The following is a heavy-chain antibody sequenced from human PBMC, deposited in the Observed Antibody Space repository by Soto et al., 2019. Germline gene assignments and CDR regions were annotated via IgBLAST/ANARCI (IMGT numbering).Heavy chain of an antibody. Sequence: QVQLQESGPGLVKPSQTLSLTCTVSGGSISSGAYYWSWIRQPPGKGLECIGYVSYSEGTYYNPSLKSRVTISLDTSTNQSSLNLYSVTAADTAVYYCARADDYSYRFDFWGQGTLVTVSS. V-gene: IGHV4-30-4*01. CDR1: GGSISSGAYY. CDR3: ARADDYSYRFDF. CDR2: VSYSEGT. J-gene: IGHJ4*02. D-gene: IGHD4-4*01.